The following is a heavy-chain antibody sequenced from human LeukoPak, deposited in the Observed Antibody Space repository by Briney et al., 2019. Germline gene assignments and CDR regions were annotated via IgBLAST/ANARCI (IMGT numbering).Heavy chain of an antibody. CDR2: ISGSGGST. D-gene: IGHD2/OR15-2a*01. CDR3: ARDWFHAIDY. V-gene: IGHV3-23*01. CDR1: GFTFSSYG. J-gene: IGHJ4*02. Sequence: GGSLRLSCAASGFTFSSYGMSWVRQAPGKGLEWVSAISGSGGSTYYADSVKGRFTISRDNAKNTLYLQMNSLRDEDTAVYYCARDWFHAIDYWGQGTLVTVSS.